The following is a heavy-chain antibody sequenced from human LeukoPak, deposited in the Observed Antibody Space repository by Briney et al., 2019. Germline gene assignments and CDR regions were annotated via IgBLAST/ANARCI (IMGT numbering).Heavy chain of an antibody. D-gene: IGHD1-26*01. CDR1: GGSISSGGYS. CDR2: IYHSGST. CDR3: ARSYRGCFDP. V-gene: IGHV4-30-2*01. J-gene: IGHJ5*02. Sequence: PSQTLSLTCAVSGGSISSGGYSWSWIRQPPGKGLEWIGYIYHSGSTYYNPSLKSRVTISVDRSKTQFSLKLSSVTAADTAVYYCARSYRGCFDPWGQGTLVTVSS.